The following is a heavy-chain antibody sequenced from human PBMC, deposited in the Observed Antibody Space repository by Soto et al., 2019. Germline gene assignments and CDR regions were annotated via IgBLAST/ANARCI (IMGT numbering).Heavy chain of an antibody. J-gene: IGHJ5*02. V-gene: IGHV1-3*01. CDR3: ARVPDCSSTSCYSPWFDP. CDR2: INAGNGNT. CDR1: GYTFTSYS. Sequence: ASVKVSCKASGYTFTSYSMHWVRQAPGQRLEWMGWINAGNGNTKYSQKFQGRVTITRDTSASTAYMELSSLRSEDTAVYYCARVPDCSSTSCYSPWFDPWGQGTLVTVSS. D-gene: IGHD2-2*02.